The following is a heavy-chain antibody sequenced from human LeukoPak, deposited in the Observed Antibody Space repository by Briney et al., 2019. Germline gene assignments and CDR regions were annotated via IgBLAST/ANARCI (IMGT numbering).Heavy chain of an antibody. CDR3: ARGSAMFRGDKDGFDI. CDR1: GGSISSCY. J-gene: IGHJ3*02. D-gene: IGHD3-10*01. V-gene: IGHV4-4*07. CDR2: IYTSGST. Sequence: PSETLSLTCTVSGGSISSCYWSWIRKPAGKGLEWIGRIYTSGSTIYNPSLKSRVTMSVDTSKNQFSLKLSSVTAADTALYYCARGSAMFRGDKDGFDIWGQGTMVTVSS.